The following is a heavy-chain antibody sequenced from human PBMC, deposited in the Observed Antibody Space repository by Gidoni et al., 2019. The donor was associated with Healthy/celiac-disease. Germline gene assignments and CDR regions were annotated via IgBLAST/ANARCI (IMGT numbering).Heavy chain of an antibody. D-gene: IGHD5-12*01. Sequence: EVQLVESGGGLVQHGESLRLSCAASGFTFSSYEMNWVRQAPGKGVEWVSYISSSGSTIYYADSVKGRFTISRDNAKNSLYLQMNSLRAEDTAVYYCARDEMATTLYYYGMDVWGQGTTVTVSS. CDR1: GFTFSSYE. CDR3: ARDEMATTLYYYGMDV. V-gene: IGHV3-48*03. J-gene: IGHJ6*02. CDR2: ISSSGSTI.